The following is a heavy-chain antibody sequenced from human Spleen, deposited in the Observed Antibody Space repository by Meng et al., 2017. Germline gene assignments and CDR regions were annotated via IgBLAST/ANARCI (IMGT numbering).Heavy chain of an antibody. CDR3: ARDPHDYGGNVRFDY. CDR1: GGSITTGNLY. CDR2: IYYSGST. D-gene: IGHD4-23*01. J-gene: IGHJ4*02. Sequence: QPKGAGPGLVKPSETLSLTCTVSGGSITTGNLYWAWIRQPPGKGLEWIGTIYYSGSTYYNPSLKSRVAISVDKSKNQFSLKLSSVTAADTAVYYCARDPHDYGGNVRFDYWGQGTLVTVSS. V-gene: IGHV4-39*07.